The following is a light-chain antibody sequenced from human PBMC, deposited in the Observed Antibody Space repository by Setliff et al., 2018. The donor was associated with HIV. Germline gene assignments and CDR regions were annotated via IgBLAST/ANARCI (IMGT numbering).Light chain of an antibody. CDR2: EVR. V-gene: IGLV2-14*01. J-gene: IGLJ1*01. CDR1: TSDVGGYNY. CDR3: SSYAITNTLP. Sequence: QSALTQPASVSGSPGQSITISCTGTTSDVGGYNYVSWYQQHPGNAPKLIIYEVRNRPSGVSNRFSGSKSSNTASLTISGLQAEDEADYYCSSYAITNTLPFGSGTKVTVL.